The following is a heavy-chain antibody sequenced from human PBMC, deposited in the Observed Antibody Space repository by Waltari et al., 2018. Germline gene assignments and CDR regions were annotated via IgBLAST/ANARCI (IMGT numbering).Heavy chain of an antibody. CDR2: IYHSGST. CDR3: ARVYYDSSGYYHAEYFQH. D-gene: IGHD3-22*01. CDR1: GYSISSGYH. J-gene: IGHJ1*01. Sequence: QVQLQESGPGLVKPSETLSLTCAVSGYSISSGYHWGWIRQPPGKGLEWIGSIYHSGSTYYNPSLKSRVTISVDTSKNQFSLKLSSVTAADTAVYYCARVYYDSSGYYHAEYFQHWGQGTLVTVSS. V-gene: IGHV4-38-2*01.